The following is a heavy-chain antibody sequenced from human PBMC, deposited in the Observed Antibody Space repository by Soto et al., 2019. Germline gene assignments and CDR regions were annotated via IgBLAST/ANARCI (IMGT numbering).Heavy chain of an antibody. CDR3: ARAGYTYCSPYYGMDV. Sequence: ASVKVSCKASGYTFTSYPTHWVRQAPGQRLEWMGWIDAGNGNTKYSQKFRGRVTFTTDTSASTAYMDLSSLRSEDTAVYYCARAGYTYCSPYYGMDVWGRVPTATFSS. D-gene: IGHD5-18*01. J-gene: IGHJ6*02. CDR2: IDAGNGNT. CDR1: GYTFTSYP. V-gene: IGHV1-3*01.